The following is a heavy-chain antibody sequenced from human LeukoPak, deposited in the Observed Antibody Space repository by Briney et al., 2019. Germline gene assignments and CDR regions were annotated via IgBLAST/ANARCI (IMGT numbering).Heavy chain of an antibody. CDR2: VSYSGST. CDR3: ASRGYCSGEYCRHGIWFDP. CDR1: GRSLGISYSY. D-gene: IGHD2-15*01. V-gene: IGHV4-39*07. Sequence: SETLSLTCTVSGRSLGISYSYWGWIRQAPGKGVEWIASVSYSGSTYYSPSLKSRVTVSMDTSKNQFSLRLRSVTAADTAVYYCASRGYCSGEYCRHGIWFDPWGQGILVTVSS. J-gene: IGHJ5*02.